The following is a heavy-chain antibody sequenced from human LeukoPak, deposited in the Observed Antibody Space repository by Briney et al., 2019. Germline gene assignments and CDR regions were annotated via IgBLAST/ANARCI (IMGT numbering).Heavy chain of an antibody. CDR3: ATYDVLTGFEY. V-gene: IGHV1-69*01. D-gene: IGHD3-9*01. CDR2: ISPLLGAS. CDR1: AGTFSDYV. J-gene: IGHJ4*02. Sequence: GASVKVSCKASAGTFSDYVISWVRQAPGQGLNWMGGISPLLGASKHTQNYHDRVTITADESTTTDYMELSDLRSADTAVYYCATYDVLTGFEYWGQGTLVTVSS.